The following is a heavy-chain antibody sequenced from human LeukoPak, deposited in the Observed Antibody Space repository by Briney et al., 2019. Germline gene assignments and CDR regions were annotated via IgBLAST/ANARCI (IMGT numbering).Heavy chain of an antibody. CDR1: GLTFSGSS. D-gene: IGHD4-17*01. CDR2: VRSKPNSYAT. J-gene: IGHJ6*02. Sequence: GGSLKLSCTASGLTFSGSSMHWVRQASGKGLEWVGRVRSKPNSYATAYAASVKGRFTISRDDSKNTAYLQMNSLNTEDTAVYYCTRTGRGDYPYYYYGLDVWGQGTTVIVSS. V-gene: IGHV3-73*01. CDR3: TRTGRGDYPYYYYGLDV.